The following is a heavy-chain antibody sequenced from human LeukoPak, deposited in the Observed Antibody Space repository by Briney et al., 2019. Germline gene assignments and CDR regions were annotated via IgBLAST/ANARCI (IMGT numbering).Heavy chain of an antibody. CDR1: GGSFRGYY. V-gene: IGHV4-34*01. CDR2: INHSGST. J-gene: IGHJ4*02. D-gene: IGHD2-2*01. CDR3: ASLCSSTSCSPRAFDY. Sequence: PSETLSFTCAVYGGSFRGYYWSWIRQPPGKGLEWIGEINHSGSTNYNPSLKSRVTISVDTSKNQFSLKLSSVTAADTAVYYCASLCSSTSCSPRAFDYWGQGTLVTVSS.